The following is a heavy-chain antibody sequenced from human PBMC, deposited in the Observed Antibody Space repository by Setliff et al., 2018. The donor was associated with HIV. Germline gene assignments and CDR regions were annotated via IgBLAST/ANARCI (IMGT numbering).Heavy chain of an antibody. D-gene: IGHD2-15*01. CDR2: LSGSGGST. J-gene: IGHJ4*02. CDR1: GFSFSSYA. V-gene: IGHV3-23*01. Sequence: GGSLRLSCAASGFSFSSYAMTWVRQAPGKGLEWVAALSGSGGSTYYADSVKGRFTVSRDNVDNSLSLQMNNLRAEDTAFYYCATGGGGSSGSRWFDYWGRGTLVTV. CDR3: ATGGGGSSGSRWFDY.